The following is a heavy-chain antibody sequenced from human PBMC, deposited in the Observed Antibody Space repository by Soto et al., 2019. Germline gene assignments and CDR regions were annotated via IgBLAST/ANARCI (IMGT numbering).Heavy chain of an antibody. D-gene: IGHD3-22*01. CDR2: IIPVFDTV. CDR1: GGLFSSYA. CDR3: ARGGSGYVWFNEF. V-gene: IGHV1-69*13. J-gene: IGHJ4*02. Sequence: SVKVSCKDTGGLFSSYAVSWVRQAPGQGLEWMGGIIPVFDTVYYAQKSQGRVTITADESTNTAYMELSSLRSEDTAMYYCARGGSGYVWFNEFWGQGTLVTVSS.